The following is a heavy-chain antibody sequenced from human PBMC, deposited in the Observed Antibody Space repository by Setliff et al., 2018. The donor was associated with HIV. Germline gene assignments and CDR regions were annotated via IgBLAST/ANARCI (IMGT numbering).Heavy chain of an antibody. CDR1: GASISSYS. CDR2: IHSYGST. V-gene: IGHV4-59*12. CDR3: AREGLAVAGLNWFDP. D-gene: IGHD6-19*01. Sequence: SETLSLTCTVSGASISSYSWSWIRQSPGKRLEWIGYIHSYGSTDYNPSLESRVTISVDKSKNQFSLKLTSVTAADTAVYYCAREGLAVAGLNWFDPWGQGTLVTVSS. J-gene: IGHJ5*02.